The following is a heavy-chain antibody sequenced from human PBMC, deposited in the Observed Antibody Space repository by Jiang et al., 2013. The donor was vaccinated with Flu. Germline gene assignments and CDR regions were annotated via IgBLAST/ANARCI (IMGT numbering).Heavy chain of an antibody. J-gene: IGHJ6*02. V-gene: IGHV5-10-1*01. CDR3: ARRGGYSNYVPTFGMDV. CDR2: IDPSDSYT. D-gene: IGHD4-11*01. CDR1: GYSFTSYW. Sequence: GAEVKKPGESLRISCKGSGYSFTSYWISWVRQMPGKGLEWMGRIDPSDSYTNYSPSFQGHVTISADKSISTAYLQWSSLKASDTAMYYCARRGGYSNYVPTFGMDVWGQGTTVTVSS.